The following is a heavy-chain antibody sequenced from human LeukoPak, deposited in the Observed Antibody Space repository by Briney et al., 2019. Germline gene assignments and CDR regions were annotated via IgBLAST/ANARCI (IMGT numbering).Heavy chain of an antibody. Sequence: AGGSLRLSCAVAGFTYSSYAMHWVRQAPGKGLEWVAVISYDGSNKYYADSVKGRFTISRDNSKNTLYLQMNSLRAEDTAVYYCASPPPDYGDYAPLWGQGTLVTVSS. CDR1: GFTYSSYA. CDR2: ISYDGSNK. V-gene: IGHV3-30-3*01. D-gene: IGHD4-17*01. J-gene: IGHJ4*02. CDR3: ASPPPDYGDYAPL.